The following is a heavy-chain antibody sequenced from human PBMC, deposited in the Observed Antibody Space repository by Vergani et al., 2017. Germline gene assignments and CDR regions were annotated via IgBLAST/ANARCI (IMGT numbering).Heavy chain of an antibody. CDR1: GFTFSSYA. J-gene: IGHJ6*02. CDR3: AKARYPNCKGGNCYSYYYGLDL. CDR2: ISGSGGNT. D-gene: IGHD2-15*01. Sequence: EVQLLESGGGLVQPGGSLRLSCGASGFTFSSYAMTWVRQAPGKGLEWVSAISGSGGNTFYPDSVKGRFTISRDNSKDTLYLQINSLRVEDTAIYYCAKARYPNCKGGNCYSYYYGLDLWGQGTTVTVSS. V-gene: IGHV3-23*01.